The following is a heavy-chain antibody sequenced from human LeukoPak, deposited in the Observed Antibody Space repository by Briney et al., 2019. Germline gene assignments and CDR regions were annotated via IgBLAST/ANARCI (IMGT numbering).Heavy chain of an antibody. CDR3: ARSPLEATYGDYEGSWFDP. D-gene: IGHD4-17*01. V-gene: IGHV4-31*03. J-gene: IGHJ5*02. CDR2: IYYSGST. Sequence: SQTLSLTCIVSGGSISSGGYYWSWIRQHPGKGLEWIGYIYYSGSTYYNPSLKSRVTISVDTSKNQFSLKLSSVTAADTAVYYCARSPLEATYGDYEGSWFDPWGQGTLVTVSS. CDR1: GGSISSGGYY.